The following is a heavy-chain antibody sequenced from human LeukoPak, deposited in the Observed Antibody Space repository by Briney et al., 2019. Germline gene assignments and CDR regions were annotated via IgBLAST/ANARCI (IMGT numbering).Heavy chain of an antibody. J-gene: IGHJ5*02. CDR2: IYYSGST. Sequence: SETLSLTCTVSGGSISSSSYYWGWIRQPPGKGLEWIGSIYYSGSTYYNPSLKSRVTISVDTSKNQFSLKLSSVTAADTAVYYCARGRYYDFWNGPWHWFDPWGQGTLVTVSS. D-gene: IGHD3-3*01. CDR1: GGSISSSSYY. CDR3: ARGRYYDFWNGPWHWFDP. V-gene: IGHV4-39*01.